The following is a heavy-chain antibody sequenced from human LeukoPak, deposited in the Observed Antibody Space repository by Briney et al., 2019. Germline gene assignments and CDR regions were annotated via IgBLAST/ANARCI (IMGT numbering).Heavy chain of an antibody. Sequence: GGSLRLSCAASGFTFNTYAMTWVRQAPGKGLEWVSDISGNSDRTNYADSVKGRFTISRDNSKNTLYLQLNSLRAGDTAVYYCSRNSGTYYGSLCYWGQGILVTVSS. D-gene: IGHD1-26*01. CDR2: ISGNSDRT. V-gene: IGHV3-23*01. J-gene: IGHJ4*02. CDR1: GFTFNTYA. CDR3: SRNSGTYYGSLCY.